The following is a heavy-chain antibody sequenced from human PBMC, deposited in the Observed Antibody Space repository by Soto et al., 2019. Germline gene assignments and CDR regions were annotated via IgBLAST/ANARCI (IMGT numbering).Heavy chain of an antibody. CDR1: GGSISSGGYS. CDR3: ARNRVGISWYADY. CDR2: IYHSGST. Sequence: QLQLQESDSGLVKPSETLSLTCSVSGGSISSGGYSWSWIRQPPGKGLEWIGYIYHSGSTHYNPSLKSRVTISVDRSKNQFSLKLTSVTAADTAVYYCARNRVGISWYADYWGRGTRVTVSS. J-gene: IGHJ4*02. V-gene: IGHV4-30-2*01. D-gene: IGHD6-13*01.